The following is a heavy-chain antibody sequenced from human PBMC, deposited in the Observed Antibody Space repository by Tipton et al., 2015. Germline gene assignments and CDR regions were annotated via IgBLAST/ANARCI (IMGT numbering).Heavy chain of an antibody. J-gene: IGHJ6*02. D-gene: IGHD6-13*01. CDR3: AGYQLPSGYYGMDV. V-gene: IGHV3-7*01. CDR2: IKDDGNEK. CDR1: GFTFNDYW. Sequence: SLRLSCAASGFTFNDYWMIWVRLAPGKGLEWVATIKDDGNEKYYADSVAGRFTISRDNANNSLSLQMNSLRAEDTAVYFCAGYQLPSGYYGMDVWGQGTTVAVSS.